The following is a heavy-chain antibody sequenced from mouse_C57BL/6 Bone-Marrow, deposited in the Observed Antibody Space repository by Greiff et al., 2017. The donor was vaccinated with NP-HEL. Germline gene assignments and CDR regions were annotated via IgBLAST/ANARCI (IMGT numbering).Heavy chain of an antibody. CDR3: ARGFDY. CDR2: LDPNSGGT. J-gene: IGHJ2*01. CDR1: GYTFTSYW. Sequence: QVQLQQPGAELVKPGASVKLSCKASGYTFTSYWMHWVKQRPGRGLEWIGRLDPNSGGTNYYEKFKSKATLTVDKPSSTAYMLISSLTPAASAVCYCARGFDYWGQGTTLTVSS. V-gene: IGHV1-72*01.